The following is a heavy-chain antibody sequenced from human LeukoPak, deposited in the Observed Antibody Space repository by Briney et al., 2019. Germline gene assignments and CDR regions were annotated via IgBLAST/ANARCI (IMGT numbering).Heavy chain of an antibody. V-gene: IGHV6-1*01. CDR1: GDSVSSNSAT. CDR3: ARVSSPWSPRDAFDI. J-gene: IGHJ3*02. Sequence: SQTLSLTCAISGDSVSSNSATWTWIRQSPSRGLEWLGRTYYKSKWYNDYAVSVKSRITTNSDTSKNQFSLQLNSVTPEDTAVYYCARVSSPWSPRDAFDIWGQGTVVTVSS. D-gene: IGHD1-26*01. CDR2: TYYKSKWYN.